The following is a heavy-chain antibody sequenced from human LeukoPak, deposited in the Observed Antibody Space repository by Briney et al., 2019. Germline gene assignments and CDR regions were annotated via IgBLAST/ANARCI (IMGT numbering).Heavy chain of an antibody. Sequence: GGSLRLSCAASGFTFSSYCMNWVRQAPGKGLEWVSSISSSSSYIYYADSVKGRFTISRDNAKNSLYLQMNSLRAEDTAVYYCARTGGDFWSISDYWGQGTLVTVSS. V-gene: IGHV3-21*01. J-gene: IGHJ4*02. CDR3: ARTGGDFWSISDY. CDR2: ISSSSSYI. CDR1: GFTFSSYC. D-gene: IGHD3-3*01.